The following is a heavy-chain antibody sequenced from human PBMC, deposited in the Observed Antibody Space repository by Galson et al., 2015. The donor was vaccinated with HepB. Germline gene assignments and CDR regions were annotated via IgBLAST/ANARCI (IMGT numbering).Heavy chain of an antibody. V-gene: IGHV3-64D*06. CDR3: TKGATPMVGDGFDI. CDR1: RFIFSGYA. D-gene: IGHD5-18*01. Sequence: SLRLSCAASRFIFSGYAMHWVRQAPGKGLEYVSAISSNGGRTYYADSVKGRFTISRDNSKNTLYLHMSSLRTEDTAMYYCTKGATPMVGDGFDIWGQGTMVTVSS. J-gene: IGHJ3*02. CDR2: ISSNGGRT.